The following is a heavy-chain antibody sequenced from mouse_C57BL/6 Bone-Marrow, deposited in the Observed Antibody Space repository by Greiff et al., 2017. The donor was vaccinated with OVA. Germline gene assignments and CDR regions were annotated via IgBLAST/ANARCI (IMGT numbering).Heavy chain of an antibody. CDR1: GYTFTSYW. CDR2: IHPNSGST. V-gene: IGHV1-64*01. D-gene: IGHD1-1*01. CDR3: ANYYYGSSFYAMDY. J-gene: IGHJ4*01. Sequence: QVQLQQPGAELVKPGASVKLSCKASGYTFTSYWMHWVNQRPGQGLEWIGMIHPNSGSTNYNEKFKSKATLTVDKSSSTAYMQLSSLTSEDSAVYYCANYYYGSSFYAMDYWGQGTSVTVSS.